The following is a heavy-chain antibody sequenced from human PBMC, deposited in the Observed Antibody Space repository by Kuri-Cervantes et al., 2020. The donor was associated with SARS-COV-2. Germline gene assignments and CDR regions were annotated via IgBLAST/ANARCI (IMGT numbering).Heavy chain of an antibody. J-gene: IGHJ4*02. D-gene: IGHD1-26*01. V-gene: IGHV1-18*01. Sequence: ASVKVSCKASGYTFTSYGISCVRQAPGQGLEWMRWISAYNGNTNYAQKLQGRVTMTTDTSTSTAYMELRSLRSDDTAVYYCARGHSALKRELLPFDYWGQGTLVTVSS. CDR3: ARGHSALKRELLPFDY. CDR2: ISAYNGNT. CDR1: GYTFTSYG.